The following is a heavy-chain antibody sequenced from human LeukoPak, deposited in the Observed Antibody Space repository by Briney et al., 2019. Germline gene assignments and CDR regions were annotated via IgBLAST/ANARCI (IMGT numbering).Heavy chain of an antibody. V-gene: IGHV1-69*05. CDR2: IIPIYGTP. J-gene: IGHJ6*03. D-gene: IGHD3-3*02. CDR1: RGTLSGYA. Sequence: ASVKVSCKASRGTLSGYAISWVRQAPGQGLEWMGGIIPIYGTPHSAQKFQGRVTITTDESTSTAFMDLSSLRSEDTAVYYCARGKLGYYYYHMDAWGKGTTVTVSS. CDR3: ARGKLGYYYYHMDA.